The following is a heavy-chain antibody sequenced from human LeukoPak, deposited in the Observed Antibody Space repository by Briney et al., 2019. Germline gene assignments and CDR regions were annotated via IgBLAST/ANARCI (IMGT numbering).Heavy chain of an antibody. CDR1: GFTFSSYS. D-gene: IGHD6-19*01. V-gene: IGHV3-48*04. CDR3: AREPSIAVAVGIGY. J-gene: IGHJ4*02. CDR2: ISSSSSTI. Sequence: PGGPLRLSCAASGFTFSSYSMNWVRQAPGKGLEWVSYISSSSSTIYYADSVKGRFTISRDNAKNSLYLQMNSLRAEDTAVYYCAREPSIAVAVGIGYWGQGTLVTVSS.